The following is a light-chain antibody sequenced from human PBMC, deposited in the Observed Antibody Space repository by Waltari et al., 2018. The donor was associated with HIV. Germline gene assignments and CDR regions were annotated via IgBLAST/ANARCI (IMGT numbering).Light chain of an antibody. V-gene: IGKV3-15*01. J-gene: IGKJ1*01. CDR2: GAS. CDR1: HSVSSN. Sequence: EVVMTQSPATLSVSPGDRATLSCRASHSVSSNLAWYQQKPGQATRLLIFGASTRATGNPARFSGSGSETEFTLTISFLQSEDFAVYYCQQYNSWPPAWTFGQGTNVEIK. CDR3: QQYNSWPPAWT.